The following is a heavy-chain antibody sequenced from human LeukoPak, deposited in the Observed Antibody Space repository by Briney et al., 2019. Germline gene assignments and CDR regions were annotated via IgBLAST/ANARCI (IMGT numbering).Heavy chain of an antibody. CDR2: ISWNSGSI. CDR1: GFTFDDYA. V-gene: IGHV3-9*01. J-gene: IGHJ4*02. Sequence: GGSLRLSCAASGFTFDDYAMHWVRHAPGKGLEWVSGISWNSGSIGYADSVKGRFTISRGNAKNSLYLQMNSLRAEDTALYYCAKDWELLPGYYFDYWGQGTLVTVSS. CDR3: AKDWELLPGYYFDY. D-gene: IGHD1-26*01.